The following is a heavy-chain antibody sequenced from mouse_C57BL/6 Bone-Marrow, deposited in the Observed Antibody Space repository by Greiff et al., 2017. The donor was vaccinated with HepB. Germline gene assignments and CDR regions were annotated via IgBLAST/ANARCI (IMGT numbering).Heavy chain of an antibody. Sequence: EVKLMESGGDLVKPGGSLKLSCAASGFTFSSYGMSWVRQTPDKRLEWVATISSGGSYTYYPDSVKGRFTISRDNAKNTLHLQMSSLKSEDTAMYYCARRGSIYYFDYWGQGTTLTVSS. CDR3: ARRGSIYYFDY. CDR1: GFTFSSYG. D-gene: IGHD1-1*01. CDR2: ISSGGSYT. V-gene: IGHV5-6*02. J-gene: IGHJ2*01.